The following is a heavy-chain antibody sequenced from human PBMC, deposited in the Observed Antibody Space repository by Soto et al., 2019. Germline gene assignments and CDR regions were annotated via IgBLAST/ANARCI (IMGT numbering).Heavy chain of an antibody. D-gene: IGHD4-17*01. V-gene: IGHV3-64*01. CDR1: GFTFSSYA. CDR2: ITSNGGGT. CDR3: ARYGADGDYADY. Sequence: PGGSLRLSCAASGFTFSSYAMHWVRQAPGKGLEYVSAITSNGGGTYYANSVKGRFTISRDNSKNTLYLQMGSLRAEDMAVYYCARYGADGDYADYWGQGTLVTVSS. J-gene: IGHJ4*02.